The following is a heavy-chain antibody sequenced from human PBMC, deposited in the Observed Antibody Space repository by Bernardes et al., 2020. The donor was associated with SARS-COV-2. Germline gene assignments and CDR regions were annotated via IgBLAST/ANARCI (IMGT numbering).Heavy chain of an antibody. CDR3: AKDINNFGYGFDY. CDR1: GFTFSSYA. J-gene: IGHJ4*02. CDR2: ITGGGATI. D-gene: IGHD5-18*01. V-gene: IGHV3-23*01. Sequence: GGSLRLSCAASGFTFSSYAMAWVRQAPGKGLEWVSIITGGGATIYYADSVKGRFTISRDSSKNTLYLQMNSLRAEDTALYYCAKDINNFGYGFDYWGRGTLVTVSS.